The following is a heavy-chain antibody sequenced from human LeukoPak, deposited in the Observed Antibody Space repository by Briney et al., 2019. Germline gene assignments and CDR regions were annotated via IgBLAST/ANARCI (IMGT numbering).Heavy chain of an antibody. D-gene: IGHD5-18*01. Sequence: PGGSLRLSCAASAFTFSSYSMNWVRQAPGKGLEWVSSISSSSSYIYYADSVKGRFTISRDNAKNSLYLQMNSLRAEDTAVYYCASFSYGPRPGFDYWGQGTLVTVSS. J-gene: IGHJ4*02. CDR3: ASFSYGPRPGFDY. V-gene: IGHV3-21*01. CDR1: AFTFSSYS. CDR2: ISSSSSYI.